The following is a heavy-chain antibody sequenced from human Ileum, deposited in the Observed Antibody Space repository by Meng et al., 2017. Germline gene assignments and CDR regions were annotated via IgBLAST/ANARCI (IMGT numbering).Heavy chain of an antibody. V-gene: IGHV4-61*01. Sequence: HVLLMQSCPVPVMPAETLPLTCNVSGGSGSSASYYWSWIRQPPGKGLEWIGLIHYSGSRNYNPSLKSRVTMSVDTSKNQVSLRLTSVTAADTAVYYCARFYGSGTFEVHDYWGQGTLVTVSS. D-gene: IGHD3-10*01. CDR1: GGSGSSASYY. J-gene: IGHJ4*02. CDR2: IHYSGSR. CDR3: ARFYGSGTFEVHDY.